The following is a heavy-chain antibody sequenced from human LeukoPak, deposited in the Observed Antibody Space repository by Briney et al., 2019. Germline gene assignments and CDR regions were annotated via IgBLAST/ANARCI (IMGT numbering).Heavy chain of an antibody. CDR3: AREPYSSGWYGPDAFDI. CDR1: GFTFSSYS. D-gene: IGHD6-19*01. CDR2: ISSSSSTI. V-gene: IGHV3-48*02. Sequence: PGGCLRLSCAASGFTFSSYSMNWVRQAPGKGLEWVSYISSSSSTIYYADSVKGRFTISRDNAKNSLYLQMNSLRDEDTAVYYCAREPYSSGWYGPDAFDIWGQGTMVTVSS. J-gene: IGHJ3*02.